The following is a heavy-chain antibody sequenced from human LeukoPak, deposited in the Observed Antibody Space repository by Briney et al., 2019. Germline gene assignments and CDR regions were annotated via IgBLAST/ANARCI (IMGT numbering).Heavy chain of an antibody. CDR2: ISSSRSTI. Sequence: GGSLRLSCAASGFTFSSYSMNWVRQAPGKGLEWVSYISSSRSTIYYAGSVKGRFTISRDNAKNSLYLQMNSLRVEDTAVYYCARICSGGSCYNDAFHIWGQGTMVTVSS. V-gene: IGHV3-48*04. D-gene: IGHD2-15*01. CDR1: GFTFSSYS. J-gene: IGHJ3*02. CDR3: ARICSGGSCYNDAFHI.